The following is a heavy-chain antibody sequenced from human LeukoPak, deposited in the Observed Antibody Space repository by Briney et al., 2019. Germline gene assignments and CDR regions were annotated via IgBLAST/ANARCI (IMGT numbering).Heavy chain of an antibody. V-gene: IGHV1-69*13. CDR2: IIPIFGTA. CDR1: GGTFISYA. CDR3: ARASSSWYWFDP. Sequence: SVKVSCKASGGTFISYAISWVRQAPGQGLEWMGGIIPIFGTANYAQKFQGRVTITADESTSTAYMELSSLRSEDTAVYYCARASSSWYWFDPWGQGTLVTVSS. D-gene: IGHD6-13*01. J-gene: IGHJ5*02.